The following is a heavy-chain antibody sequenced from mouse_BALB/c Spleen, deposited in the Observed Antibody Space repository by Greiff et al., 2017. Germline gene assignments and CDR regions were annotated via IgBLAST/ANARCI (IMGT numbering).Heavy chain of an antibody. CDR3: ARDGNDGYFAWFAY. Sequence: EVKLQESGGGLVKPGGSLKLSCAASGFTFSDYYMYWVRQTPEKRLEWVATISDGGSYTYYPDSVKGRFTISRDNAKNNLYLQMSSLKSEDTAMYYCARDGNDGYFAWFAYWGQGTLVTVSA. CDR2: ISDGGSYT. V-gene: IGHV5-4*02. CDR1: GFTFSDYY. J-gene: IGHJ3*01. D-gene: IGHD2-3*01.